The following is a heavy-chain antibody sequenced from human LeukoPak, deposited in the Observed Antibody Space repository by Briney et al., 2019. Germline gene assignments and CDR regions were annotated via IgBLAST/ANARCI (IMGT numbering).Heavy chain of an antibody. J-gene: IGHJ5*02. D-gene: IGHD4/OR15-4a*01. CDR2: INSDGSST. CDR3: ARETMVTGWFDP. Sequence: PGGSLRLSCAASGFIFSSNRMHWVRQPPGKGLVWVSRINSDGSSTSYADSVKGRFTISRDNAKNTLYLQMNSLRAEDTAVYYCARETMVTGWFDPWGQGTLVTVSS. V-gene: IGHV3-74*01. CDR1: GFIFSSNR.